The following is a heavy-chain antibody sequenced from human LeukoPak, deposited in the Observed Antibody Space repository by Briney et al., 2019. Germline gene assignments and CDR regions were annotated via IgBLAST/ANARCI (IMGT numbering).Heavy chain of an antibody. D-gene: IGHD3-10*01. Sequence: GGSLRLSCAASGFTFDDDAMHWVRQAPGKGLEWVSGISWNSGNIGYADSVKGRFTISRDNVKNSLYLQMNSLRAEDTAVYYCARDITMVRGVFDYWGQGTLVTVSS. CDR1: GFTFDDDA. CDR2: ISWNSGNI. CDR3: ARDITMVRGVFDY. V-gene: IGHV3-9*01. J-gene: IGHJ4*02.